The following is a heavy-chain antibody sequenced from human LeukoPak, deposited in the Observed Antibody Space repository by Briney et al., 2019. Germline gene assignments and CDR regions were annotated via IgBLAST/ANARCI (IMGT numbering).Heavy chain of an antibody. CDR3: ARDYSSVAFDI. J-gene: IGHJ3*02. CDR2: ISSSGSTI. Sequence: PGGSLRLSCAASGFTFSSYEMNWVRQAPGKGLEWVSYISSSGSTIYYADSVKGRFTISRDNAKNSLYLQMNSLRAEDTAAYYCARDYSSVAFDIWGQGTMVTVSS. D-gene: IGHD5-18*01. CDR1: GFTFSSYE. V-gene: IGHV3-48*03.